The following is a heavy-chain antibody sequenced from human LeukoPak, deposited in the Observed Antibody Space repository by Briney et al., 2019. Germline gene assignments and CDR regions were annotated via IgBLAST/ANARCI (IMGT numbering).Heavy chain of an antibody. D-gene: IGHD3-10*01. CDR1: GDSISSNYYY. J-gene: IGHJ3*02. CDR3: ARHADGHNLITAFDI. CDR2: VNYSGST. Sequence: SETLSLTGSVSGDSISSNYYYWGWIRQPPGKGLEWIGSVNYSGSTHYHPSLKSRVTISVDTSKTQFSLKVNSLTAADTAVYYCARHADGHNLITAFDIWGQGTMVTVSS. V-gene: IGHV4-39*01.